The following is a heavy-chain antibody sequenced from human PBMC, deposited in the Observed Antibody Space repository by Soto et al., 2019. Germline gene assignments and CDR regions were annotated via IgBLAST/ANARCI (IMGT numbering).Heavy chain of an antibody. CDR3: ARVPTDYYDHSANSFLAY. CDR2: ISTYNGNT. D-gene: IGHD3-22*01. Sequence: ASVKVSCKASGYTFITYGVSWVRQAPGQGLDWLGWISTYNGNTRYAERLQGRVTMTTDTTTNTAYMELRNLRSDDTAVYYCARVPTDYYDHSANSFLAYWGQGTLVTVSS. V-gene: IGHV1-18*01. CDR1: GYTFITYG. J-gene: IGHJ4*02.